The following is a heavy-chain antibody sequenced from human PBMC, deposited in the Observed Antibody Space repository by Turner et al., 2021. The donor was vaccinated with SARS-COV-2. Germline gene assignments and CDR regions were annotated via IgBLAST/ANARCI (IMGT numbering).Heavy chain of an antibody. CDR2: INPNSGGT. Sequence: QVQVVQSGAEVKKPGASVKVSCKVSGYTLTELSMHWVRQAPGQGLEWMGWINPNSGGTNCAHKFQGRVTMTRDTSISTAYMELSRLRSDDTAVYYCARVSSLSYYFDYWGQGTLVTVSS. J-gene: IGHJ4*02. CDR1: GYTLTELS. CDR3: ARVSSLSYYFDY. D-gene: IGHD6-6*01. V-gene: IGHV1-2*07.